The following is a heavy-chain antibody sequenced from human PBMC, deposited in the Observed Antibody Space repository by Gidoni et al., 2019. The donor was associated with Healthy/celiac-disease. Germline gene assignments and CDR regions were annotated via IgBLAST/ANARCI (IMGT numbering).Heavy chain of an antibody. CDR1: GYTFTSYA. V-gene: IGHV1-3*01. CDR3: ATPQGYSSGWYYFDY. Sequence: QVQLVQSGAEVKKPGASVTVSCKASGYTFTSYAMHWVRQAPGQRLEWMGWINAGNGNTKYSQKCQGRVTITRDTSASTAYMELSSLRSEDTAVYYCATPQGYSSGWYYFDYWGQGTLVTVSS. J-gene: IGHJ4*02. CDR2: INAGNGNT. D-gene: IGHD6-19*01.